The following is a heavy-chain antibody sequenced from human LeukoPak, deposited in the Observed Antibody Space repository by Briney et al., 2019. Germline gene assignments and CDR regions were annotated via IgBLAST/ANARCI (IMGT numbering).Heavy chain of an antibody. CDR2: ISGSGGST. D-gene: IGHD6-6*01. CDR1: GFTFSSYA. CDR3: AKTRGSIAARLYYFDY. J-gene: IGHJ4*02. V-gene: IGHV3-23*01. Sequence: GGSLRLSCAASGFTFSSYAMSWVRQAPGKGLEWVSAISGSGGSTYYADSVKGRFTISRDNSKNTLYLQMNSLRAEDTAVYYCAKTRGSIAARLYYFDYWGQGTLVTVSS.